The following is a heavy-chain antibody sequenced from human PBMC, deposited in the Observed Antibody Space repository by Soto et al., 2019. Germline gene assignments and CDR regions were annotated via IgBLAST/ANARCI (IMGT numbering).Heavy chain of an antibody. CDR3: AKDGYTYGSADF. D-gene: IGHD5-18*01. CDR1: GFTFSNYG. V-gene: IGHV3-30*18. Sequence: QVQLVESGGGVVQPGRSLRLSCAASGFTFSNYGMHWVRQAPGKGLEWVALISSDGSNKYYADSVKGRFTISRDNSKNTLYQQMNSLRAEDTALYYCAKDGYTYGSADFWGQGTLVTVSS. J-gene: IGHJ4*02. CDR2: ISSDGSNK.